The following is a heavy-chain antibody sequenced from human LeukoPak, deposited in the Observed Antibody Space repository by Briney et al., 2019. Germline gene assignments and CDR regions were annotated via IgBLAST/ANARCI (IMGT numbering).Heavy chain of an antibody. V-gene: IGHV3-74*01. CDR1: GFTFSGYW. CDR3: ARDGYNYRALDY. CDR2: INSDGGRT. Sequence: GGSLRLSCVASGFTFSGYWMHWVRQAPGKGLVWVSRINSDGGRTTYADSMKGRFTISRDNAKNTLYLQMNSLRAEDTAVYYCARDGYNYRALDYWGQGTLVTVSS. J-gene: IGHJ4*02. D-gene: IGHD5-24*01.